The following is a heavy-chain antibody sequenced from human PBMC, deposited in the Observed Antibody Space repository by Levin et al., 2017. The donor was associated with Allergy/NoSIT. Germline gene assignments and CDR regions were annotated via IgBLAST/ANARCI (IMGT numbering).Heavy chain of an antibody. J-gene: IGHJ4*02. CDR2: ISYDGSNK. CDR1: GFTFSSYA. Sequence: GESLKISCAASGFTFSSYAMHWVRQAPGKGLEWVAVISYDGSNKYYADSVKGRFTISRDNSKNTLYLQMNSLRAEDTAVYYCARDRVVGATRYFDYWGQGTLVTVSS. V-gene: IGHV3-30*04. CDR3: ARDRVVGATRYFDY. D-gene: IGHD1-26*01.